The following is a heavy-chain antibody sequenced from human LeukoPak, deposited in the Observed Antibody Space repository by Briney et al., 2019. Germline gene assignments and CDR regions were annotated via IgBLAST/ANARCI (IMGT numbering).Heavy chain of an antibody. V-gene: IGHV4-34*01. Sequence: KPSETLSLTCAVYGGSFSGYYWSWIRQPPGKGLEWIGEINHSGSTNYNPSLKSRVTISVDTSKNQFSLKLSSVTAADTAVYYCARPALEYSSSCWFDSWGQGTLVTVSS. CDR3: ARPALEYSSSCWFDS. CDR2: INHSGST. CDR1: GGSFSGYY. D-gene: IGHD6-6*01. J-gene: IGHJ5*01.